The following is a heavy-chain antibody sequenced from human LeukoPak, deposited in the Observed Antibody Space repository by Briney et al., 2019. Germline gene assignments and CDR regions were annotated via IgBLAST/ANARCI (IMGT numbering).Heavy chain of an antibody. CDR1: GYTFTSYG. D-gene: IGHD2-15*01. V-gene: IGHV1-18*01. Sequence: ASVKVSCKASGYTFTSYGISWVRQAPGQGLEWMGWISAYNGNTNYAQKLQGRVTMTTDTSTSTAYMELRSLRSDDTAVYYCARDHPTTYCSGGSCYSSYYYYYGMDVWGQETTVTVSS. CDR2: ISAYNGNT. J-gene: IGHJ6*02. CDR3: ARDHPTTYCSGGSCYSSYYYYYGMDV.